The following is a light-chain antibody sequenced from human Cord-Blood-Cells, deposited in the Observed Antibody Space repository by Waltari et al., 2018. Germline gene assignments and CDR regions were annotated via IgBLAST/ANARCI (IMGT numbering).Light chain of an antibody. CDR2: DAS. Sequence: DIQMTQSPSTLSASVGDRVTITCRASQSISSWLAWYQQKPGKAPKLLIDDASSLESGVPSRFSGSGSGTEFTLTNSSLQPDDVATYFCQQYNSYSTFGQGTKVEIK. CDR3: QQYNSYST. CDR1: QSISSW. J-gene: IGKJ1*01. V-gene: IGKV1-5*01.